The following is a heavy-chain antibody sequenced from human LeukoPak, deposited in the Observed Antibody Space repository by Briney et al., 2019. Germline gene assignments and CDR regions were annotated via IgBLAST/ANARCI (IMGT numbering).Heavy chain of an antibody. D-gene: IGHD4-11*01. CDR3: ARGTYTNPDY. CDR2: INAGNGNT. J-gene: IGHJ4*02. Sequence: ASVKVSCKASGYTFTSYAVHWLRQAPGQRLEWMGWINAGNGNTKYSPKFQGRVTTTRDTSASTAYMELSSLRSEDTAVFYCARGTYTNPDYWGQGTLVTVSS. V-gene: IGHV1-3*01. CDR1: GYTFTSYA.